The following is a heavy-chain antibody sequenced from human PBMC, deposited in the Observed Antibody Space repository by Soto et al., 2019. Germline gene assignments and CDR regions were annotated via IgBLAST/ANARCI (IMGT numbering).Heavy chain of an antibody. V-gene: IGHV4-59*08. CDR2: IYYSGST. J-gene: IGHJ4*02. D-gene: IGHD1-7*01. CDR1: GGSISSYY. CDR3: ARGSGNWNYYFDY. Sequence: SATLSLTCTVSGGSISSYYWSWIRQPPGKGLEWIGYIYYSGSTNYNPSLKSRVTISVDTSKNQFSLKLSSVTAADTAVYYCARGSGNWNYYFDYWGQGTLVTVSS.